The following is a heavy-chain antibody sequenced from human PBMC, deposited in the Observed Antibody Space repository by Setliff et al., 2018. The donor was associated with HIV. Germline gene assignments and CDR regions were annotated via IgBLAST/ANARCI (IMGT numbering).Heavy chain of an antibody. Sequence: ASETLSLTCAVSDYSISSGFYWGWIRQPPGKGLEWIGSIYHTGSTYYNPSLKSRVTMSVDTSKNRFSLKLSSVTAADTAIFYCARHAGSGARDDAFDIWGQGPLVTVSS. CDR1: DYSISSGFY. CDR2: IYHTGST. CDR3: ARHAGSGARDDAFDI. D-gene: IGHD6-19*01. V-gene: IGHV4-38-2*01. J-gene: IGHJ3*02.